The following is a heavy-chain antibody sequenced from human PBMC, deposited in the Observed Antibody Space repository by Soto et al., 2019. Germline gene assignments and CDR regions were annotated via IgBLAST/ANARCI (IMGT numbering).Heavy chain of an antibody. J-gene: IGHJ6*02. CDR1: GGSISSGDYY. CDR3: ARVRPDFWSGQTVDYYYYGMDV. V-gene: IGHV4-30-4*01. D-gene: IGHD3-3*01. Sequence: QVQLQESGPGLVKPSQTLSLTCTVSGGSISSGDYYWSWIRQPPGKGLEWIGYIYYSGSTYFNPSLKSRVTISVDTSKNQFSLKLSSVTAADTAVYYCARVRPDFWSGQTVDYYYYGMDVWGQGTTVTVSS. CDR2: IYYSGST.